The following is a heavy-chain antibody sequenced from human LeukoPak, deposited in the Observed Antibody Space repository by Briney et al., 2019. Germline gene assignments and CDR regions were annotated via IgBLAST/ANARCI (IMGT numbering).Heavy chain of an antibody. V-gene: IGHV3-30*02. J-gene: IGHJ6*03. CDR2: IRYDGSNK. CDR3: ANAGRGYGSGSYYSYYYMDV. D-gene: IGHD3-10*01. Sequence: PGGSLRLSCAASGFTFSSYGMHWVRQAPGKGLEWVAFIRYDGSNKYYADSVKGRFTISRDNSKNTLYLQMNSLRAEDTAVYYCANAGRGYGSGSYYSYYYMDVWGKGTTVTISS. CDR1: GFTFSSYG.